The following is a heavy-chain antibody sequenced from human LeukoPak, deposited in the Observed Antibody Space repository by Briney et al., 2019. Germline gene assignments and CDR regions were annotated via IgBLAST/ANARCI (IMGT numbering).Heavy chain of an antibody. CDR1: AFIFSGHW. CDR3: ARGRGNKYGESDY. J-gene: IGHJ4*02. D-gene: IGHD5-18*01. CDR2: IWYGGSNK. V-gene: IGHV3-33*08. Sequence: GGSLRLSCEGSAFIFSGHWMNWVRQAPGKGLEWAALIWYGGSNKYYADSVKGRFTISRDNSKNMLYLQMNSLRAEDSAVYFCARGRGNKYGESDYWGQGTLVTVSS.